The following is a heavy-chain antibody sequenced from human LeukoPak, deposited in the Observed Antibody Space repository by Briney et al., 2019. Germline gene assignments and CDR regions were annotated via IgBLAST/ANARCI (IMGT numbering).Heavy chain of an antibody. CDR1: GFTFSSYA. CDR2: ISGSGGST. Sequence: GGSLRLSCAASGFTFSSYAMSWVRQAPGKGLEWVSVISGSGGSTYYADSVKGRFTISRDTSKNTLYLQMNSLRAEDTAVYYCARGLGGTGDHWGQGTLVTVSS. CDR3: ARGLGGTGDH. V-gene: IGHV3-23*01. J-gene: IGHJ4*02. D-gene: IGHD3-10*01.